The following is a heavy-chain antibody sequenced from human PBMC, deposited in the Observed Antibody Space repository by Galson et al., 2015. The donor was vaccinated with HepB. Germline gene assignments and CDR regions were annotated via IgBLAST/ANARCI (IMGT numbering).Heavy chain of an antibody. CDR3: ARVQVVTATTHLDY. Sequence: SLRLSCAASGFTFSIYTMNWVRQAPGKGLEWVSSISSGSIYTKYADSVKGRFTISRDNAKNSLHLQMDRLSAEDTAVYYCARVQVVTATTHLDYWGQGILVTVSS. CDR2: ISSGSIYT. D-gene: IGHD4-23*01. CDR1: GFTFSIYT. J-gene: IGHJ4*02. V-gene: IGHV3-21*01.